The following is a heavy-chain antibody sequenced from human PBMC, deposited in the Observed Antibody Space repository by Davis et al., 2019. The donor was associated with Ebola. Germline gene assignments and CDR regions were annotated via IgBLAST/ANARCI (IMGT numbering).Heavy chain of an antibody. Sequence: ASVKVSCKASGYTFTGYYMHWVRQAPGQGLEWMGWINPNSGGTNYAQKFQGWVTMTRDTSISTAYMELSRLRSDDTAMYYCARQGAPLYYYYMDVWGKGTTVTVSS. V-gene: IGHV1-2*04. CDR3: ARQGAPLYYYYMDV. CDR1: GYTFTGYY. D-gene: IGHD1-26*01. CDR2: INPNSGGT. J-gene: IGHJ6*03.